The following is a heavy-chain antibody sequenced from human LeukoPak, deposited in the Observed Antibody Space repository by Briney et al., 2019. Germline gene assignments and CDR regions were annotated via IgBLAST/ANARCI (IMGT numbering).Heavy chain of an antibody. CDR2: INPSTGDT. Sequence: ASLKVSCKASGYTFTAYYIHWLRQAPGQGLEWLGWINPSTGDTNYAQKFQGWVTVTRDTSISTAYIELSRLKSDDAAVYYCARAGGGDSYGLDVWGQGTTVTVSS. J-gene: IGHJ6*02. V-gene: IGHV1-2*04. CDR1: GYTFTAYY. D-gene: IGHD2-21*01. CDR3: ARAGGGDSYGLDV.